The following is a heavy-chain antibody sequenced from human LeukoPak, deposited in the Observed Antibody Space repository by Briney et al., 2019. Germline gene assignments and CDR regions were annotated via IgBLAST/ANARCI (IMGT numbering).Heavy chain of an antibody. Sequence: ASVKVSCKASGYSFTNYGISWVRQAPGQWLEWMGWLNTYSGNTNYAQKFQGRVTMTTDTSTSTVFMEMRSLRSDDTAVYFCARDRDTGYDCGYWGQGTLVTVSS. CDR3: ARDRDTGYDCGY. CDR2: LNTYSGNT. CDR1: GYSFTNYG. V-gene: IGHV1-18*04. D-gene: IGHD5-12*01. J-gene: IGHJ4*02.